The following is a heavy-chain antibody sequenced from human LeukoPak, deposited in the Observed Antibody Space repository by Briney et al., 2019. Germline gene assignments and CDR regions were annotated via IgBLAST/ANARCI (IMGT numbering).Heavy chain of an antibody. V-gene: IGHV2-5*01. J-gene: IGHJ4*02. Sequence: SGPTLMNPTQTLTLTCTFSGFSLSNSGVGVGWIRQPPGEVLEWLTVIYGNDAKYYRQSLKSRLTITKDTSKNQVVLTMTNMDPVDTGTYYCARRTIGSGFDYWGQGTLVTVSS. D-gene: IGHD3-10*01. CDR2: IYGNDAK. CDR3: ARRTIGSGFDY. CDR1: GFSLSNSGVG.